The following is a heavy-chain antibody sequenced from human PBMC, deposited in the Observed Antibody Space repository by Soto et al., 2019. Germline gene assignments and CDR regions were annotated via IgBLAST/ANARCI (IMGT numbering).Heavy chain of an antibody. CDR2: IYYSGST. CDR1: GGSISSGGYY. Sequence: PSETLSLTCTVSGGSISSGGYYWSWIRQHPGKGLEWIGYIYYSGSTYYNPSLKSRVTISVDTSKNQFSLKLSSVTAADTAVYYCARDSIAAADQAWGQGTLVTVSS. J-gene: IGHJ5*02. CDR3: ARDSIAAADQA. V-gene: IGHV4-31*03. D-gene: IGHD6-13*01.